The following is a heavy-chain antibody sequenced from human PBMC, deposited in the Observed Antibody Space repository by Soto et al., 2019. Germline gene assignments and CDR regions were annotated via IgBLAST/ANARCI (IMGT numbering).Heavy chain of an antibody. CDR3: AIDKGGWPDY. J-gene: IGHJ4*02. Sequence: QVQLQESGPGLVKPSETLSLTCTVSGGSLSTYYWSWIRQPPGKVLEWIGYIYYTASTHYNPSLKSRVSISLDTSKNHFSRQLTSVTAAATAVYYCAIDKGGWPDYWGQGTLVTVSS. CDR1: GGSLSTYY. D-gene: IGHD1-26*01. V-gene: IGHV4-59*01. CDR2: IYYTAST.